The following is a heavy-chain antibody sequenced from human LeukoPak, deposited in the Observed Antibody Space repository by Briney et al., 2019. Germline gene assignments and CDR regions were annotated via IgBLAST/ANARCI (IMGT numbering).Heavy chain of an antibody. D-gene: IGHD3-22*01. CDR2: ISGSGGST. V-gene: IGHV3-23*01. Sequence: GGSLRLSCEASGFTFSNDAMTWVRQTPGKGLEWVSAISGSGGSTYYADSVKGRFTISRDNSKNTLYLQMNSLRAEDTAVYYCYIPYYDTSAYKGYWGQGTLVTVSS. CDR3: YIPYYDTSAYKGY. J-gene: IGHJ4*02. CDR1: GFTFSNDA.